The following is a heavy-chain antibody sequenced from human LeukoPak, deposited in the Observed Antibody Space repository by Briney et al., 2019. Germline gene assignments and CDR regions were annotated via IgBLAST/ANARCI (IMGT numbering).Heavy chain of an antibody. Sequence: SETLSLTCSVSGDSTTSYYWGWIRQSPGKGPEWLGYVYKSGLFDYNSSLRGRVTMSIDRSKTQFSLRLRSVTAADTAIYYCARRYGSGDYFDYWGQGTLVTVSS. J-gene: IGHJ4*02. D-gene: IGHD3-10*01. CDR2: VYKSGLF. CDR3: ARRYGSGDYFDY. CDR1: GDSTTSYY. V-gene: IGHV4-59*01.